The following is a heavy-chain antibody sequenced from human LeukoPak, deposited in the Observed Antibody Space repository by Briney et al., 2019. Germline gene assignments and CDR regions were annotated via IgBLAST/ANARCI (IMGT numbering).Heavy chain of an antibody. Sequence: SETLSLTCTVSRYSISSGGYYWSWIRQPPGKGLEWIGYIYHSGSTYYNPSLKSRVTISVDRSKNQFSLKLSSVTAADTAVYYCARDSGATIGAFDIWGQGTMVTVSS. CDR3: ARDSGATIGAFDI. CDR1: RYSISSGGYY. D-gene: IGHD3-16*01. J-gene: IGHJ3*02. CDR2: IYHSGST. V-gene: IGHV4-30-2*01.